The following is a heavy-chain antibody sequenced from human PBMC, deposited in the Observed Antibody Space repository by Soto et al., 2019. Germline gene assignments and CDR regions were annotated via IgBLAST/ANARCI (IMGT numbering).Heavy chain of an antibody. CDR2: IIPMFDTP. J-gene: IGHJ4*02. V-gene: IGHV1-69*12. Sequence: QVQLVQAGDEMKKPGSSVEVSCKASGGTFSSDSFSWVRQAPGQGLEWMGGIIPMFDTPIYAQKFQDRVTITADESTSTAYMQLSSLRSGDTAVYYSARSGGLDRDFNYWGQGSLVTVSS. D-gene: IGHD2-15*01. CDR3: ARSGGLDRDFNY. CDR1: GGTFSSDS.